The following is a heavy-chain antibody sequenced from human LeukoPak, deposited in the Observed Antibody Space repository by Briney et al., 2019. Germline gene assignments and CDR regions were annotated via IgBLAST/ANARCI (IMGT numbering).Heavy chain of an antibody. CDR2: MYYSGST. V-gene: IGHV4-59*02. CDR1: GGSVSSCY. J-gene: IGHJ4*02. CDR3: ARVITVRGVIFDY. Sequence: SETLSLTCTVSGGSVSSCYWSWIRQPPGKGLEWIGYMYYSGSTNYNPSLKSRVTISVDTSKNQFSLKLSSVTAADTAVYYCARVITVRGVIFDYWGQGTLVTVSS. D-gene: IGHD3-16*01.